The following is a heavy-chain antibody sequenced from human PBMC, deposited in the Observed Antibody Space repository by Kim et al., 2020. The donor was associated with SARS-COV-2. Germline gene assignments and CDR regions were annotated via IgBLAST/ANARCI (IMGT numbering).Heavy chain of an antibody. CDR1: GYTFTSYG. J-gene: IGHJ3*02. CDR3: ARLIVVVPAADDAFDI. Sequence: ASVKVSCKASGYTFTSYGISWVRQAPGQGLEWMGWISAYNGNTNYAQKLQGRVTMTTDTSTSTAYMELRSLRSDDTAVYYCARLIVVVPAADDAFDIWGQGTMVTVSS. D-gene: IGHD2-2*01. CDR2: ISAYNGNT. V-gene: IGHV1-18*01.